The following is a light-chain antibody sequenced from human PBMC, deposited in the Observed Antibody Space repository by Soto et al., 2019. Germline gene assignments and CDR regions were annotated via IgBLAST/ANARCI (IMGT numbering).Light chain of an antibody. J-gene: IGKJ4*01. V-gene: IGKV3-20*01. CDR1: QSVSSNY. CDR3: QQYGSSPPIT. Sequence: IVLTQSPGTLSLSPWERATLSCRASQSVSSNYLAWYQQKPGQAPRLLIYGASSRATGIPDRFSGSGSGTDFTLTISRLEPEDFAVYYCQQYGSSPPITFGGGTKVDIK. CDR2: GAS.